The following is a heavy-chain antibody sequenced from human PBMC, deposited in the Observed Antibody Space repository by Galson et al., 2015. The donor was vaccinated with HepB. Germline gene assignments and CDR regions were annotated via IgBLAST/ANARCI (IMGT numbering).Heavy chain of an antibody. CDR2: ISSSSSYT. CDR1: GFTFSDYY. J-gene: IGHJ6*02. V-gene: IGHV3-11*05. Sequence: SLRLSCAASGFTFSDYYMSWIRRAPGKGLEWVSYISSSSSYTNYADSVKGRFTISRDNAKNSLYLQMNSLKTEDTAVYYCTTDRDLYYYGMDVWGQGTTVTVSS. CDR3: TTDRDLYYYGMDV.